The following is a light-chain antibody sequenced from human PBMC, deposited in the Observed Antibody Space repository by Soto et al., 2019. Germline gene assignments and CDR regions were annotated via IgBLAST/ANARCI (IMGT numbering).Light chain of an antibody. Sequence: QSVLTQPASVSGSPGQSITISCTGTSSDVGSYNLVSGYQQHPGEAPKHMIYGGTKRPLGVSNRFSGSKSGNTASLTISGLQAEDEADYYCCSYAGITTYYVFGTGTKLTVL. CDR1: SSDVGSYNL. V-gene: IGLV2-23*01. CDR3: CSYAGITTYYV. J-gene: IGLJ1*01. CDR2: GGT.